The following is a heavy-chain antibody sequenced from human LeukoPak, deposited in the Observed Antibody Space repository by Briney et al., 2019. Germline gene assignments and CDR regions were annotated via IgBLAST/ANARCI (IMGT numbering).Heavy chain of an antibody. CDR3: ARIYGSGSYFLSAHDAFDI. J-gene: IGHJ3*02. CDR2: MNPNSGNT. V-gene: IGHV1-8*01. Sequence: GASVKVSCKASGYTFTTYGLSWVRQATGQGLEWMGWMNPNSGNTGYAQKFQGRVTMTRNTSISTAYMELSSLRSEDTAVYYCARIYGSGSYFLSAHDAFDIWGQGTMVTVSS. D-gene: IGHD3-10*01. CDR1: GYTFTTYG.